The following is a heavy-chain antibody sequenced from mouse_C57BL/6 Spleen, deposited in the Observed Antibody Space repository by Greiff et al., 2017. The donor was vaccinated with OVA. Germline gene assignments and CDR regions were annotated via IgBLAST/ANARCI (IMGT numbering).Heavy chain of an antibody. D-gene: IGHD3-2*02. CDR3: AKTAQATYYFDY. V-gene: IGHV1-82*01. CDR1: GYAFSSSW. CDR2: IYPGDGDT. J-gene: IGHJ2*01. Sequence: QVQLQQSGPELVKPGASVKISCKASGYAFSSSWMNWVKQRPGKGLEWIGRIYPGDGDTNYNGKFKGKATLTADKASSTAYMQLSSLTSEDSAVYFCAKTAQATYYFDYWGQGTTRTVSS.